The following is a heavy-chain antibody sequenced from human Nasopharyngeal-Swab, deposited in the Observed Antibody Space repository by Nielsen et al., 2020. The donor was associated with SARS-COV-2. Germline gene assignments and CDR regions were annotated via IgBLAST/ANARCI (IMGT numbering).Heavy chain of an antibody. CDR3: ARHEGSTIFGVVIISYMDV. D-gene: IGHD3-3*01. CDR1: GGSISSYY. Sequence: SETLSLTCTVSGGSISSYYWSWIRQPPGKGLEWIGYIYYSGSTNYNPSLKGRVTISVDTSKNKFSLKLSSVTAADTAVYYCARHEGSTIFGVVIISYMDVWGKGTTVTVSS. V-gene: IGHV4-59*08. CDR2: IYYSGST. J-gene: IGHJ6*03.